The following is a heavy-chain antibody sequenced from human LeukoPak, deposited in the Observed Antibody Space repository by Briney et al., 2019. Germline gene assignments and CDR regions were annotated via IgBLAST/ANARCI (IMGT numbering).Heavy chain of an antibody. Sequence: GGSLRLSCAASGFTFRAYSMNWVRQAPGKGLEWVSTISSISHYIYYADSVKGRFTISRDNARNSLYLQMNSLRAEDTAVYYCAKGNCSGGSCYPYWYFGLWGRGTLVTVSS. CDR2: ISSISHYI. J-gene: IGHJ2*01. CDR3: AKGNCSGGSCYPYWYFGL. CDR1: GFTFRAYS. V-gene: IGHV3-21*01. D-gene: IGHD2-15*01.